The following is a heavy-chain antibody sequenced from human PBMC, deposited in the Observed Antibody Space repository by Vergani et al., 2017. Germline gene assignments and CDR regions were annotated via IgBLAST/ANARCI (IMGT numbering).Heavy chain of an antibody. CDR2: INHSGRT. V-gene: IGHV4-34*01. D-gene: IGHD5-18*01. CDR3: ARGRFDSYGSGDFDY. J-gene: IGHJ4*02. Sequence: QVQLQQWGAGLLKPSETLSLTCAVYGGSFSGYYWSWIRQPPGKGLEWIGEINHSGRTNYNPSLKSRVTISVETSKNQFALKLSSVTAAEPAVYYGARGRFDSYGSGDFDYWGQGTLVTVSS. CDR1: GGSFSGYY.